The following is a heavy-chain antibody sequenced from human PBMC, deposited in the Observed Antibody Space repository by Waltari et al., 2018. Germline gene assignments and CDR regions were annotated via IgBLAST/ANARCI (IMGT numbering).Heavy chain of an antibody. D-gene: IGHD6-19*01. J-gene: IGHJ4*02. CDR2: IYHRGST. CDR3: ARAGQWLKYYFDY. Sequence: QVQLQESGPGLVKPSETLSLTCAVPGYSISSGYYWGWIRQPPGKGLEWIGSIYHRGSTYYNPSLKSRVTISVDTSKNQFSLKLSSVTAADTAVYYCARAGQWLKYYFDYWGQGTLVTVSS. CDR1: GYSISSGYY. V-gene: IGHV4-38-2*01.